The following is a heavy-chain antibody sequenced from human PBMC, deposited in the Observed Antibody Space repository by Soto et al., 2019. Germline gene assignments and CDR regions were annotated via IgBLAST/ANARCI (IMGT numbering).Heavy chain of an antibody. CDR1: GFTFSSYS. CDR2: ISSSSSTI. CDR3: ARDRGSSGYLRPFYYYYGMDV. J-gene: IGHJ6*02. D-gene: IGHD3-22*01. V-gene: IGHV3-48*01. Sequence: PGGSLRLSCAASGFTFSSYSMNWVRQAPGKGLEWVSYISSSSSTIYYADSVKGRFTISRDNAKNSLYLQMNSLRAEDTAVYYCARDRGSSGYLRPFYYYYGMDVWGQGTTVTVSS.